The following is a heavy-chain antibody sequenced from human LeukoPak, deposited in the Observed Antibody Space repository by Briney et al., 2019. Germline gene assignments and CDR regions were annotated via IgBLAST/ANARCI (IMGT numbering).Heavy chain of an antibody. D-gene: IGHD5-24*01. V-gene: IGHV5-51*01. Sequence: GESLKISCKASGYGFSSYLIAWVRQIPGKGLEWMGIINPADSDTRYSLSIQGQVTISADRSISTAYLQWSSLKASDTAIYYCARGEGGYNYAFWGQGTLVSVSS. CDR2: INPADSDT. J-gene: IGHJ4*02. CDR1: GYGFSSYL. CDR3: ARGEGGYNYAF.